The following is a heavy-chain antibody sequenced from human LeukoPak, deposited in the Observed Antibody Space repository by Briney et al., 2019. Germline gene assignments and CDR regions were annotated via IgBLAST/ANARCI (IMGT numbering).Heavy chain of an antibody. CDR1: GFTFSSYW. CDR3: AKGWRITMVRASFDY. V-gene: IGHV3-7*01. CDR2: IKQDGSEK. J-gene: IGHJ4*02. Sequence: GGSLRLSCAASGFTFSSYWMSWVRQAPGKGLEWVANIKQDGSEKYYVDSVKGRFTISRDNAKNTLYLQMNSLRAEDTAVYYCAKGWRITMVRASFDYWGQGTLVTVSS. D-gene: IGHD3-10*01.